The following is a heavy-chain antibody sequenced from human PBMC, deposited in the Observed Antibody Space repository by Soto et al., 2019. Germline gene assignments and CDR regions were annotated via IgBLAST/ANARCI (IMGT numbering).Heavy chain of an antibody. CDR3: AHTDYAGGGSNYGMDV. D-gene: IGHD4-17*01. CDR2: IYWDDDK. J-gene: IGHJ6*02. Sequence: QITLKESGPTLVKPTQTLTLTCTFSGFSLRVSEVGVGWIRQPPGKALEWLALIYWDDDKRYSPSLRSRLTITKDTSKNQVVLTRTNMDPVDTATYYCAHTDYAGGGSNYGMDVWGQGTTVTVSS. CDR1: GFSLRVSEVG. V-gene: IGHV2-5*02.